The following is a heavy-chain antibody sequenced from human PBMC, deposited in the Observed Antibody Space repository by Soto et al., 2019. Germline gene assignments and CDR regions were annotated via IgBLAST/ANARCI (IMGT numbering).Heavy chain of an antibody. J-gene: IGHJ4*02. Sequence: SETLSLTCTVSGGSISSGGYYWSWIRQHPGKGLEWIGYIYYSGSTYYNPSLKSRVTISVDTSKNQFSLKLSSVTAADTAVYYCARGSAYVSGFDYWGQGTLVTVSS. D-gene: IGHD3-10*02. V-gene: IGHV4-31*03. CDR2: IYYSGST. CDR3: ARGSAYVSGFDY. CDR1: GGSISSGGYY.